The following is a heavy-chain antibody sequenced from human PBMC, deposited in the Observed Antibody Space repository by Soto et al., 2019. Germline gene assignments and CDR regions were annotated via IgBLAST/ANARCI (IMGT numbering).Heavy chain of an antibody. D-gene: IGHD5-12*01. Sequence: SETLSLTCTVSGGSISSYYWSWIRQPPGKGLEWIGCIHYSGSTYYNPSLKSRITISVDTSKNQFSLKLNSVTAADTAMYYCARRGGYDYPNSRWSDWFDPWGQGTLVTVSS. CDR2: IHYSGST. J-gene: IGHJ5*02. V-gene: IGHV4-59*06. CDR1: GGSISSYY. CDR3: ARRGGYDYPNSRWSDWFDP.